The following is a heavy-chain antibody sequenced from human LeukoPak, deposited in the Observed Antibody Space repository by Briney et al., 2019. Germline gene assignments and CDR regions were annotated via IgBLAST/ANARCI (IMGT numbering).Heavy chain of an antibody. V-gene: IGHV4-38-2*02. CDR3: ARENGSGSYYNWFDP. CDR2: IYHSGST. CDR1: GYSISSGYY. J-gene: IGHJ5*02. Sequence: SETLSLTCTVSGYSISSGYYWGWIRQPPGKGLEWFGSIYHSGSTYYNPSLKSRVTISVDTSKNQFSLKLSSVTAADTAVYYCARENGSGSYYNWFDPWGQGTLVTVSS. D-gene: IGHD3-10*01.